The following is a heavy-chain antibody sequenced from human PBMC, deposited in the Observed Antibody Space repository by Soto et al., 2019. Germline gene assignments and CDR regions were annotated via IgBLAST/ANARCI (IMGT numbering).Heavy chain of an antibody. J-gene: IGHJ4*02. Sequence: PGGSLILSCAASGFTVNSNRMSWVRQAPGKGLEWVSVIYTGDSTYYADSVKDRFTISRDSSKNTLYLQMNSLRVEDTAVYYCAKLYDFWSGYGFGTFDYWGQGTLVTVSS. V-gene: IGHV3-66*04. D-gene: IGHD3-3*01. CDR1: GFTVNSNR. CDR2: IYTGDST. CDR3: AKLYDFWSGYGFGTFDY.